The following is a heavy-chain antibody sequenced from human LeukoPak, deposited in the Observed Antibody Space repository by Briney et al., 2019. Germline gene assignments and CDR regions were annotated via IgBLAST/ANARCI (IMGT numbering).Heavy chain of an antibody. CDR1: GGSISSYY. D-gene: IGHD3-22*01. V-gene: IGHV4-59*12. Sequence: PSETLSLTCTVSGGSISSYYWSWIRQPPGKGLEWIGYIYYSGSTNYNPSLKSRVTMSVDTSKNQFSLKLSSVTAADTAVYYCARVLQYYYDSKGDAFDIWGQGTMVTVSS. J-gene: IGHJ3*02. CDR2: IYYSGST. CDR3: ARVLQYYYDSKGDAFDI.